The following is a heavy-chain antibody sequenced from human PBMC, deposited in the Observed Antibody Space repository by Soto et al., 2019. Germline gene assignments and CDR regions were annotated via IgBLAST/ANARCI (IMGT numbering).Heavy chain of an antibody. CDR3: ARGTRDGYNYGSFDY. V-gene: IGHV3-64*01. CDR2: ISTNGGST. CDR1: GFTFSSYA. J-gene: IGHJ4*02. D-gene: IGHD5-12*01. Sequence: PGGSLRLSCAASGFTFSSYAMHWVRQAPGKGLEYVSAISTNGGSTYYANSVKGRFTISRDNSKNTLYLQMGSLRAEDMAFYYCARGTRDGYNYGSFDYWGQGTLVTVSS.